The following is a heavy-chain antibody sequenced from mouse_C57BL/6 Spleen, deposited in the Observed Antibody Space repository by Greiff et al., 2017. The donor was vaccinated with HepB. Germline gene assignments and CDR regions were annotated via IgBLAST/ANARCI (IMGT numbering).Heavy chain of an antibody. CDR2: IYPGDVDT. CDR3: ARNYGTAFAY. Sequence: VQLQQSGAELVKPGASVKISCKASGYAFSSYWMNWVKPRPGKGLERIGQIYPGDVDTNYNGKFKGKGTLTADKSASTAHMQLSSLTSGDSAGYFCARNYGTAFAYWGQGTLVTVAA. J-gene: IGHJ3*01. D-gene: IGHD1-1*01. V-gene: IGHV1-80*01. CDR1: GYAFSSYW.